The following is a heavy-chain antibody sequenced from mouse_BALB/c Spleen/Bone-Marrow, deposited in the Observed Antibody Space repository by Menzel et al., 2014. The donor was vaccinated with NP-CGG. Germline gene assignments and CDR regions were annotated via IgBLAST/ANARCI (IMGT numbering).Heavy chain of an antibody. D-gene: IGHD2-3*01. CDR3: ATYDGYCFDY. CDR1: GDSITSGY. V-gene: IGHV3-8*02. Sequence: EVKLMESGPSLVKPSQTPSLTCSVTGDSITSGYLNWIRKFPGNKLEYMGYISYSGNTYYNPSLKSRISITRDTSKNXYYLQLNSVTTENTATYYCATYDGYCFDYWGQGTTLTVSS. CDR2: ISYSGNT. J-gene: IGHJ2*01.